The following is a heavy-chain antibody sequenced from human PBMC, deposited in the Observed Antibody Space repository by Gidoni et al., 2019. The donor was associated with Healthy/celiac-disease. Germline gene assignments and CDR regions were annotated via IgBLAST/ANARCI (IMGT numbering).Heavy chain of an antibody. Sequence: QVQLVQSGAEVKKPGASVKVSCKASGYTFTGYYMHWVRQAPGQGLEWMGWINPNSGGTNYAQKFQGRVTMTRDTSISTAYMELSRLRSDDTAVYYCAREAYGGNSDNWFDPWGQGTLVTVSS. V-gene: IGHV1-2*02. CDR2: INPNSGGT. CDR3: AREAYGGNSDNWFDP. D-gene: IGHD4-17*01. CDR1: GYTFTGYY. J-gene: IGHJ5*02.